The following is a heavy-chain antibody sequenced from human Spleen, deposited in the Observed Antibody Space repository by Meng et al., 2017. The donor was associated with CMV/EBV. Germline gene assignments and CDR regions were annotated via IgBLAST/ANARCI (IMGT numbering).Heavy chain of an antibody. CDR2: IRYDEKTK. D-gene: IGHD6-6*01. CDR3: ARSSLLSIAAPWGMDV. V-gene: IGHV3-30*02. CDR1: GFNFRIYG. J-gene: IGHJ6*02. Sequence: GGSLRLSCAASGFNFRIYGMHWVRQLPGKGLEWVAFIRYDEKTKYYADSVKGRFTISRDNAKNSLYLQMNSLRAEDTAVYYCARSSLLSIAAPWGMDVWGQGTTVTVSS.